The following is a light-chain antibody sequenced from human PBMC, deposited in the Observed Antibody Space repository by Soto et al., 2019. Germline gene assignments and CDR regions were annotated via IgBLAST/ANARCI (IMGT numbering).Light chain of an antibody. Sequence: QSALTQPASVSGSPGQSITISCTGTTSDVGGYNYVSWYQQHPGKAPKLIIYEVSNRPSGVSNRFSGSKSGNTASLTISGLQAEDEADYYCSSYTTSGTQVFGGGTKLTVL. J-gene: IGLJ3*02. CDR3: SSYTTSGTQV. CDR2: EVS. CDR1: TSDVGGYNY. V-gene: IGLV2-14*01.